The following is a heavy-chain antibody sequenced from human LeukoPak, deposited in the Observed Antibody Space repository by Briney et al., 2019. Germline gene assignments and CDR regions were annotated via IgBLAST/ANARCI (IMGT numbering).Heavy chain of an antibody. CDR1: GFTFSNFA. Sequence: GGSLRLSCAASGFTFSNFAMAWVRQSAGKGLEWVSSISDNGVFIYYSDSVKGRFTISRDNSKNTLYLQMNSLRAEDTAVYYCAKDGQRMAWLYYYYYMDVWGKGTTVTVSS. CDR3: AKDGQRMAWLYYYYYMDV. V-gene: IGHV3-23*01. J-gene: IGHJ6*03. D-gene: IGHD5-24*01. CDR2: ISDNGVFI.